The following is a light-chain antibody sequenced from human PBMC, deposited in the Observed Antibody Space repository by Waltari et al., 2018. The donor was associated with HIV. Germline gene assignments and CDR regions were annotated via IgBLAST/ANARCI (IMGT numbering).Light chain of an antibody. J-gene: IGLJ2*01. CDR2: NTN. V-gene: IGLV1-40*01. Sequence: HSVLTQPPSVSGAPGQWVTLSCTGGNSNIGTHEVHWYQKLPGTAPQLLIYNTNNRPSGVPDRFSGSKSGTSASLAITGLQAEDEADYYCQSSDSTLSGSVFGGGTKLTVL. CDR3: QSSDSTLSGSV. CDR1: NSNIGTHE.